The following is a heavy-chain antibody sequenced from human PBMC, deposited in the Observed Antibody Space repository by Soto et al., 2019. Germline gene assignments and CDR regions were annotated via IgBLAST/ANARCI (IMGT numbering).Heavy chain of an antibody. J-gene: IGHJ5*02. CDR3: VRGGGGGLFDP. CDR1: GFTFGDSY. Sequence: QVQLVESGGGLVPPGGSLRLSCAGSGFTFGDSYMSWIRQAPGKGLEWLSYISPGSRYPAYADSVKGRFTISRDNPRRSLFLQLTTLTAEETAMYYCVRGGGGGLFDPWGQGPXVXXS. CDR2: ISPGSRYP. V-gene: IGHV3-11*06. D-gene: IGHD2-15*01.